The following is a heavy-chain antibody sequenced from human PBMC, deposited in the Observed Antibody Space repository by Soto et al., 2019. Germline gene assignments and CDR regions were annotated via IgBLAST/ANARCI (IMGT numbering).Heavy chain of an antibody. CDR2: ISGYNGNT. J-gene: IGHJ6*02. Sequence: ASVKVSFKASGYTFSGYSITWLRQAPGQGLEWMGRISGYNGNTNYARTLRGRLTLTTDTSTSTAYMELRSLTSDDTAVYYCARDVFCGSAPACPDMDVWGQGTTVTVSS. CDR1: GYTFSGYS. CDR3: ARDVFCGSAPACPDMDV. D-gene: IGHD2-15*01. V-gene: IGHV1-18*04.